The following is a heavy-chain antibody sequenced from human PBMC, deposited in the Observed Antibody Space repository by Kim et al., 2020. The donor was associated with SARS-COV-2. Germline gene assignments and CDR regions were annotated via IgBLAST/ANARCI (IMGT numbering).Heavy chain of an antibody. D-gene: IGHD5-18*01. Sequence: VKGRFTISRHNSKNTLYLQMNSLGAEDTAVYYCARDREYSYGSLLYYGMDVWGQGTTVTVSS. J-gene: IGHJ6*02. V-gene: IGHV3-53*04. CDR3: ARDREYSYGSLLYYGMDV.